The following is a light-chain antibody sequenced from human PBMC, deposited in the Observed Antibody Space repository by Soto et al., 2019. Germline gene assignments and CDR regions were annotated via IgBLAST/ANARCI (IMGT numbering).Light chain of an antibody. CDR3: HQSYIAPAT. CDR1: QSINNC. J-gene: IGKJ1*01. CDR2: AAS. V-gene: IGKV1-39*01. Sequence: DIQMTQSPSSLSASVGDRVTITCRASQSINNCLSWFQQKPGQAPKLLIYAASSLQSGVPSRCSGSGSGTDVTLTIDSLQPEDFATYFCHQSYIAPATFGQVTKVGVK.